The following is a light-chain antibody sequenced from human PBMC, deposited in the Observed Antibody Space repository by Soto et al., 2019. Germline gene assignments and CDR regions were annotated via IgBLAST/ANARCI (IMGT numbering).Light chain of an antibody. CDR2: EGT. J-gene: IGLJ3*02. CDR3: CSYAGSSTWV. Sequence: QPVLTQPASVSGSPGQSITISCTGTRDDVGDSYPVSWFQQHPGKVPKVIIYEGTKRPSGVSHRFSASKSGNTAALTISGLQAEDEAEYYCCSYAGSSTWVFGAGTKLTVL. V-gene: IGLV2-23*01. CDR1: RDDVGDSYP.